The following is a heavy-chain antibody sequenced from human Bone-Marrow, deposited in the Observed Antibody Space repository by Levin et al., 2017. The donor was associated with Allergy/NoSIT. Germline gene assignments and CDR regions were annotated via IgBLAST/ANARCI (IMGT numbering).Heavy chain of an antibody. J-gene: IGHJ2*01. CDR1: GYTFTSYY. Sequence: ASVKVSCKASGYTFTSYYMHWVRQAPGQGLEWMGIINPSGGSTSYAQKFQGRVTMTRDTSTSTVYMELSSLRSEDTAVYYCARDRGPHLYSSSYRYFDLWGRGTLVTVSS. CDR3: ARDRGPHLYSSSYRYFDL. V-gene: IGHV1-46*01. D-gene: IGHD6-6*01. CDR2: INPSGGST.